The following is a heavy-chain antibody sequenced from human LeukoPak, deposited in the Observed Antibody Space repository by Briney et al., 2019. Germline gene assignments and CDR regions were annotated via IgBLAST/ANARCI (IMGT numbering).Heavy chain of an antibody. CDR2: IYYSGST. Sequence: SETLSLTCTVSGGXISSISYFWGWIRQPPGMGLEWIGSIYYSGSTYYNPSLESRVTISADTSKNQFSLKLTSVTAADTAVYYCTRRSPALGYSYAWGQGTLVTVSS. CDR1: GGXISSISYF. CDR3: TRRSPALGYSYA. V-gene: IGHV4-39*01. J-gene: IGHJ4*02. D-gene: IGHD5-18*01.